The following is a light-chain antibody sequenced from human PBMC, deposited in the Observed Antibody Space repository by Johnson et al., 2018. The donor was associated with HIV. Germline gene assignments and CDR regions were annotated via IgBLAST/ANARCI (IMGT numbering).Light chain of an antibody. CDR3: GTWDSSLSASYV. Sequence: QLVLSQPPSVSAAPGQKVTISCSGSSSNIGNNYVSWYQQLPGTAPKLLIYDNHKRPSGIPDRFSGSKSGTSATLGITGLQTGDEADYYCGTWDSSLSASYVFGTGTKVTVL. CDR1: SSNIGNNY. V-gene: IGLV1-51*02. J-gene: IGLJ1*01. CDR2: DNH.